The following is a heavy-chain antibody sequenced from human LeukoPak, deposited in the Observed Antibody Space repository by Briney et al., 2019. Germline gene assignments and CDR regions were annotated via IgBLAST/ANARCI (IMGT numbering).Heavy chain of an antibody. CDR3: ATAPPSGTYYYFDY. J-gene: IGHJ4*02. CDR2: INPTNGAT. CDR1: GGTFSSYA. Sequence: ASVKVSCKASGGTFSSYAISWVRQAPGQGLEWMGIINPTNGATSYAQKFQGRVTMTRDTSTSTVYMELSSLRSEDTAVYYCATAPPSGTYYYFDYWGQGTLVTVSS. V-gene: IGHV1-46*01. D-gene: IGHD1-26*01.